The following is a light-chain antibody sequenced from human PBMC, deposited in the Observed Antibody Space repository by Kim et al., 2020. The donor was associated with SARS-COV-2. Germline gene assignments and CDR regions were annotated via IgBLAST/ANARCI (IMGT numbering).Light chain of an antibody. Sequence: ASVGDRVTITCRASQTITRYFHWYQQKAGKAPKLLIHGKSNLHSGVPSRFSGSGSGTDFTLTINSLQPEDFATYYCQQTDSLPITFGQGTRLEIK. CDR2: GKS. CDR3: QQTDSLPIT. CDR1: QTITRY. V-gene: IGKV1-39*01. J-gene: IGKJ5*01.